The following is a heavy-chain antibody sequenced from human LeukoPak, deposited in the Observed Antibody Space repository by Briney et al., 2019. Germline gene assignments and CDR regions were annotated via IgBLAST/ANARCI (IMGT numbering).Heavy chain of an antibody. D-gene: IGHD3-22*01. CDR2: ISGSGGST. V-gene: IGHV3-23*01. Sequence: GGSLRLSCAASGFTFTSYAMTWVRQAPGKGLEWVSAISGSGGSTYYADSVKGRFTISRDNSKNTLYLQMDSLRAEDTAVYYCARIFHFEDGGYYRHFDCWGQGTLVTVSS. J-gene: IGHJ4*02. CDR1: GFTFTSYA. CDR3: ARIFHFEDGGYYRHFDC.